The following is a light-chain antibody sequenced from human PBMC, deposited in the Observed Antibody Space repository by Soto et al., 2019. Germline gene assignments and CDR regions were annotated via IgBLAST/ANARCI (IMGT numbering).Light chain of an antibody. V-gene: IGLV1-47*01. CDR3: ACWEGSRSVCL. CDR1: SSNIGNSY. Sequence: QSVLTQPPSASGTPGQRVTISCSGSSSNIGNSYVYWYQQLPGTAPKLLIYKNDQRPSGVTDRFSGSKSGTSASLAISGLRPEDERVYPGACWEGSRSVCLFGGGTKVTVL. J-gene: IGLJ3*02. CDR2: KND.